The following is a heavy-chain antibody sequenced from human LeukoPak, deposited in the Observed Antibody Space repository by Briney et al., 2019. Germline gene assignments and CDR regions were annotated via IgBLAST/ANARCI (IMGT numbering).Heavy chain of an antibody. V-gene: IGHV1-18*01. J-gene: IGHJ4*02. CDR2: ISAYNGNT. CDR1: GHTFTSYG. Sequence: ASVKVSCKASGHTFTSYGISWVRQAPGQGLEWMGWISAYNGNTNYAQKLQGRVTMTTDTSTSTAYMELRSLRSDDTAVYYCARSGLVWELRRYYFDYWGQGTLVTVSS. CDR3: ARSGLVWELRRYYFDY. D-gene: IGHD1-26*01.